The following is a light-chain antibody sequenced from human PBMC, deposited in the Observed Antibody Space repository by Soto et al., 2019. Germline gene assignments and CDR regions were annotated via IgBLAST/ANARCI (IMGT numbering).Light chain of an antibody. CDR2: GAS. Sequence: EIVMTQSPATLSVSPGERATLSCRASQSVSSNLAWYQQKPGQAPRLLIYGASTRATGIPARFSGSVSGTECTLTISSLQSEDFAVYYCQQYNNWPFPSWTFGQGTKVEIK. CDR1: QSVSSN. CDR3: QQYNNWPFPSWT. J-gene: IGKJ1*01. V-gene: IGKV3-15*01.